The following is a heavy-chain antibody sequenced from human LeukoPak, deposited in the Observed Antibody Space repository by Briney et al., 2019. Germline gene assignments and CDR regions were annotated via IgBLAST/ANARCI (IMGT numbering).Heavy chain of an antibody. D-gene: IGHD7-27*01. J-gene: IGHJ4*02. CDR3: ARGRANWGWRGFFDY. V-gene: IGHV4-34*01. CDR2: INHSGST. CDR1: GGSFSGYY. Sequence: SETLSLTCAVYGGSFSGYYWSWIRQPPGKGLEWIGEINHSGSTNYNPSLKSRVTISVDTSKNQFSLKLSSVTAADTAVYYCARGRANWGWRGFFDYWGQGTLVTVSS.